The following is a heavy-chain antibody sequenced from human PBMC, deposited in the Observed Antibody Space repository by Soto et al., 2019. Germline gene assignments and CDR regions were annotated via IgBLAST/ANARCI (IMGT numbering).Heavy chain of an antibody. CDR1: GGSISSYY. Sequence: QVQLQESGPGLVKPSETLSLTCTVSGGSISSYYWSWIRQPPGKGLEWIGYIYYSGSTNYNPSLKCRVTISVDTSKNHFSLKLSSVTAADTAVYYCARGVNYYGSGGYYLDYWGQGTLVTASS. V-gene: IGHV4-59*01. J-gene: IGHJ4*02. D-gene: IGHD3-10*01. CDR3: ARGVNYYGSGGYYLDY. CDR2: IYYSGST.